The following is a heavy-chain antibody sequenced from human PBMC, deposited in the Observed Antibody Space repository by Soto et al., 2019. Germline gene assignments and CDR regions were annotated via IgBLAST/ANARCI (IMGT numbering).Heavy chain of an antibody. CDR1: GCTFSSYA. CDR2: ISYSGVST. D-gene: IGHD5-12*01. J-gene: IGHJ4*02. Sequence: EVQLLESGGGLVQPGGSLRLSCAAAGCTFSSYAMTWVRQAPGKGLEWVSAISYSGVSTYYADSVKGRFTISRDSSENTLSLQMNSLRVGDTAVYYCASTRGYSDYDLAYWGQGTLVTVSS. CDR3: ASTRGYSDYDLAY. V-gene: IGHV3-23*01.